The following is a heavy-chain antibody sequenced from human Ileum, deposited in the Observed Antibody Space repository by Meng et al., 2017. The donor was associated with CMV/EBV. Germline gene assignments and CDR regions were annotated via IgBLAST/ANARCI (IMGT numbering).Heavy chain of an antibody. D-gene: IGHD3-10*01. CDR3: AKSFPVRGVFIDY. Sequence: GGSLRLSCAASGFTFSSYAMHWVRQAPGKGLEWVAFIQYDGSNKYYADSVKGRFTISRDNSKNTLYLQMNSLRTEDTAVYYCAKSFPVRGVFIDYWGQGTLVTVSS. V-gene: IGHV3-30*02. CDR1: GFTFSSYA. J-gene: IGHJ4*02. CDR2: IQYDGSNK.